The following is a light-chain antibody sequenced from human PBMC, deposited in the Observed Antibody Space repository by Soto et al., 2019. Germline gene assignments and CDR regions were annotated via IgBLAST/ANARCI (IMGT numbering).Light chain of an antibody. CDR3: SSYAGSSNV. Sequence: QSVLTQPASVSGAPGQSVTISCTGTSIDVGGYNYVSWYQQHPGKAPKLMIYEVNKRPSGVPDRFSGSKSGNTASLTVSGLQAEDEADYYCSSYAGSSNVFGTGTKVTV. CDR1: SIDVGGYNY. V-gene: IGLV2-8*01. CDR2: EVN. J-gene: IGLJ1*01.